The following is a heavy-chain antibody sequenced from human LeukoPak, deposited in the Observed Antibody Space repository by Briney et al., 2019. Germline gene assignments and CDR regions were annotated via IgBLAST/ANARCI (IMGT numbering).Heavy chain of an antibody. CDR1: VGSITSYY. CDR2: ISYGNT. D-gene: IGHD5-18*01. Sequence: SETLSLTCTVSVGSITSYYWNWIRQTPGKGLEWIGHISYGNTDYNPSLKSRVTISVDTSKNQFSLKLTSVTAADTAVYYCARDKAHSYGRYFDPWGQGALVIVPS. V-gene: IGHV4-59*01. CDR3: ARDKAHSYGRYFDP. J-gene: IGHJ5*02.